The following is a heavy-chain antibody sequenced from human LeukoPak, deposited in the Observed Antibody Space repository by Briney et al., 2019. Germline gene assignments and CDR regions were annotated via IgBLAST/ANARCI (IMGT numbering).Heavy chain of an antibody. CDR2: IYTSGNT. V-gene: IGHV4-4*07. Sequence: PSETLSLTCTVSGGSISGYYWSWIRQPAGKELEWIGRIYTSGNTDYNPSLKGRVSMSVDTSKNQFSLKLSSVTAADTAVYYCARAHTLSCNGGPCPYFLDYRGQGTLVTVSS. J-gene: IGHJ4*02. CDR3: ARAHTLSCNGGPCPYFLDY. CDR1: GGSISGYY. D-gene: IGHD2-15*01.